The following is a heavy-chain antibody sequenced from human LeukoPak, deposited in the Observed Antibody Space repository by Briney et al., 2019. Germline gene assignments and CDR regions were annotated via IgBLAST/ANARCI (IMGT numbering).Heavy chain of an antibody. V-gene: IGHV4-59*01. CDR3: ATGPRYSGSGETEYFQH. D-gene: IGHD6-13*01. Sequence: SETLSLTCTVSGGSISSYYWSWIRQPPGKGLEWIGYIYYSGSTNYNPSLKSRVTISVDTSKNQFSLKLSSVTAADTAVYYCATGPRYSGSGETEYFQHWGQGTLVTVSS. CDR2: IYYSGST. CDR1: GGSISSYY. J-gene: IGHJ1*01.